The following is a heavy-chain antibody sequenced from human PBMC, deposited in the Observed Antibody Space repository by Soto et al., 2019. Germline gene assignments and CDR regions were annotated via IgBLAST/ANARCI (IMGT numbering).Heavy chain of an antibody. CDR1: GFTVSSNY. CDR3: ARDPNYYDSSGYPL. Sequence: GGSLRLSCAASGFTVSSNYMSWVRQAPGKGLEWVSVIYSGGSTYYADSVKGRFAISRDNSKNTLYLQMNSLRAEDTAVYYCARDPNYYDSSGYPLWGQGTLVTVSS. CDR2: IYSGGST. J-gene: IGHJ4*02. V-gene: IGHV3-53*01. D-gene: IGHD3-22*01.